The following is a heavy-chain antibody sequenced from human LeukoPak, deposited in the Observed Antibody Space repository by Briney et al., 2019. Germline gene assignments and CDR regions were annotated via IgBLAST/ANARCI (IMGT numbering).Heavy chain of an antibody. CDR1: GGSISSGSYY. CDR3: ASLPYWSLSMSFRDRGFDV. CDR2: IYTSGST. Sequence: PSQTLSLTCTVSGGSISSGSYYWSWIRQPAGKGLEWIGRIYTSGSTNYNPSLQSRVTISLDKSKNQFSLNLTSVTAADTARYYCASLPYWSLSMSFRDRGFDVWGQGTMVTVSS. V-gene: IGHV4-61*02. J-gene: IGHJ3*01. D-gene: IGHD2-8*02.